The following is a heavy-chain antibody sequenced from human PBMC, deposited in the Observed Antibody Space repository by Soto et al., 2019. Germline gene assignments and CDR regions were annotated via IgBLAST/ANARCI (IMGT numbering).Heavy chain of an antibody. Sequence: PSGTLSLTCTVSGVSISSSGYYWGWSRQPTGKGLEWIGCIYYSGSTYYNPSIKSRVTISVDTSKKQISLKLSAMTAADTAVYYCARHISGSGWHHSFDYWGQGTLVTVSS. CDR2: IYYSGST. CDR3: ARHISGSGWHHSFDY. D-gene: IGHD6-19*01. J-gene: IGHJ4*02. CDR1: GVSISSSGYY. V-gene: IGHV4-39*01.